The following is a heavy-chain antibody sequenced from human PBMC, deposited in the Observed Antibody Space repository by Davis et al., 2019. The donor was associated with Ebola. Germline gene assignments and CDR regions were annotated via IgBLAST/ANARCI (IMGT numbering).Heavy chain of an antibody. CDR1: GFTFSNYA. J-gene: IGHJ4*02. D-gene: IGHD4-17*01. CDR3: ARAGTASTAFDY. V-gene: IGHV3-74*01. CDR2: INSDGSST. Sequence: GESLKISCAASGFTFSNYAMSWVRQAPGKGLVWVSRINSDGSSTSYADSVRGRFTISRDNAKNTLYLQVNSLRAEDTAVYYCARAGTASTAFDYWGQGTLVTVSS.